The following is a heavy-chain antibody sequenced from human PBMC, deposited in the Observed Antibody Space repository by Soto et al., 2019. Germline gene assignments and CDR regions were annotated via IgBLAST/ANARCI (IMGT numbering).Heavy chain of an antibody. D-gene: IGHD2-2*01. J-gene: IGHJ4*02. V-gene: IGHV4-31*03. CDR3: ARDREWCSSTSCYADYFDY. CDR2: IYYSGST. CDR1: GGSISSGGYY. Sequence: QVQLQESGPGLVKPSQTLSLTCTVSGGSISSGGYYWSWIRQHPGKGLEWIGYIYYSGSTYYNPSRRSRVTISVDTSKNQFSLKLSSVTAADTAVYYCARDREWCSSTSCYADYFDYWGQGTLVTVSS.